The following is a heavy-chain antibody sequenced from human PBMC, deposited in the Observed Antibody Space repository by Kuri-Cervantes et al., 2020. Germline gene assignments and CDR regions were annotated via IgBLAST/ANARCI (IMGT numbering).Heavy chain of an antibody. Sequence: ASVKVSCKASGYTFTSYDINWVRQATGQGLEWMGWMNPNSGNTGYAQKFQGRVTMTRNTSIGTAYMELSSLKTEDTAVYYCTTDEWWFDPWGQGTLVPSPQ. CDR1: GYTFTSYD. CDR2: MNPNSGNT. D-gene: IGHD3-3*01. CDR3: TTDEWWFDP. V-gene: IGHV1-8*01. J-gene: IGHJ5*02.